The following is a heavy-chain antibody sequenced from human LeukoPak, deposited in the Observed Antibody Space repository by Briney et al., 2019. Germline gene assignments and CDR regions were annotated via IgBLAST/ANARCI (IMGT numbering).Heavy chain of an antibody. Sequence: GRSLRLSCAASRFTFSNYAMHWVRQAPGKGLEWVAVISYDGSNKYYADSVKGRFTISRDNSKNTLYLQMNSMRAEDTAVYYCASAYYYGSGSYLDYWGQGTLVTVSS. CDR1: RFTFSNYA. V-gene: IGHV3-30-3*01. D-gene: IGHD3-10*01. CDR2: ISYDGSNK. J-gene: IGHJ4*02. CDR3: ASAYYYGSGSYLDY.